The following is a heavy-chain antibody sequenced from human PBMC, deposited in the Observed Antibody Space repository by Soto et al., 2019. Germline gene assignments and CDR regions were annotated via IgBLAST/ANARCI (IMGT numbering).Heavy chain of an antibody. D-gene: IGHD5-18*01. CDR2: ISYDGSNK. CDR3: ARDSGSSYGFPRDAFDI. Sequence: GGSLRLSCAASGFTFSSYAMHWVRQAPGKGLEWVAVISYDGSNKYYADSVKGRFTISRDNSKNTLYLQMNSLRAEDTAVYYCARDSGSSYGFPRDAFDIWGQGTMVTVSS. CDR1: GFTFSSYA. V-gene: IGHV3-30-3*01. J-gene: IGHJ3*02.